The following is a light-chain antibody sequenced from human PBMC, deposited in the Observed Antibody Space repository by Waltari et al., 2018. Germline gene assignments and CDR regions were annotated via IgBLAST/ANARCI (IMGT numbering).Light chain of an antibody. J-gene: IGKJ2*01. CDR1: LSVSNN. V-gene: IGKV3-15*01. CDR3: QQYNNWPRT. CDR2: GTS. Sequence: EIVMTQSPATLSVSPGDTATLSCRASLSVSNNLAWYQQTPGQAPRLLIYGTSTRASGIPAKFSGSGYGTEFTRTISSLQSEDFAVYYCQQYNNWPRTFGQGTKLEIK.